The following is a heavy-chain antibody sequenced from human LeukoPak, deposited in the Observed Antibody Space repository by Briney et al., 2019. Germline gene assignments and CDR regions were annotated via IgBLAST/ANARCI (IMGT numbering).Heavy chain of an antibody. CDR1: GFTFSSYA. J-gene: IGHJ6*02. CDR2: ISYDGSNK. V-gene: IGHV3-30*04. D-gene: IGHD2-2*01. Sequence: GRSLRLPCAASGFTFSSYAMHWVRQAPGKGLEWVAVISYDGSNKYYADSVKGRFTISRDNSKNTLYLQMNSLRAEDTAVYYCEREDIVVDGWPYGMDVWGQGTTVTVSS. CDR3: EREDIVVDGWPYGMDV.